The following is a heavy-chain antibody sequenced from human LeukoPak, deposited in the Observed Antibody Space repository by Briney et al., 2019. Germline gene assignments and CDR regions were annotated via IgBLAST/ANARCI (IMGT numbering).Heavy chain of an antibody. D-gene: IGHD3-10*01. CDR1: GGSITSSTYY. Sequence: SETLSLTCTVSGGSITSSTYYWGWIRQPPGKGLEWIGSIYYTGSTYYNPSLKSRVTISIDTSKNQFSLNLTSVTAADTAGYFCARDKIVRAAHDAFDIWGQGTMVTVSS. J-gene: IGHJ3*02. V-gene: IGHV4-39*07. CDR3: ARDKIVRAAHDAFDI. CDR2: IYYTGST.